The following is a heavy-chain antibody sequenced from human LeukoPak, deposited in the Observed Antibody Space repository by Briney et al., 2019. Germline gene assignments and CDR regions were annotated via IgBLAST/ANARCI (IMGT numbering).Heavy chain of an antibody. CDR1: GGSFSGYY. D-gene: IGHD3-22*01. V-gene: IGHV4-34*01. CDR3: ARFITMIVVAESWFDP. CDR2: INHSGST. J-gene: IGHJ5*02. Sequence: SETRSLTCAVYGGSFSGYYWSWIRQPPGKGLEWIGEINHSGSTNYNPSLKSRVTISVDTSKNQLALKLSSVTAAFTAVYYCARFITMIVVAESWFDPWGQGTLVTVSS.